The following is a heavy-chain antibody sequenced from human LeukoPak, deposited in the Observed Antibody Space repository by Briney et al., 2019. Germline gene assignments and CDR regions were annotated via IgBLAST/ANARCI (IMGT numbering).Heavy chain of an antibody. V-gene: IGHV1-69*10. CDR2: IIPILVIA. D-gene: IGHD3-22*01. Sequence: WGGQAPGXXXEGXGGIIPILVIANYAQKFQRRVTITADKSTSTAYMELSSLRSDDTPVYYCASTYYYDSSGNVFDYWGQGTLVTVSS. CDR3: ASTYYYDSSGNVFDY. J-gene: IGHJ4*02.